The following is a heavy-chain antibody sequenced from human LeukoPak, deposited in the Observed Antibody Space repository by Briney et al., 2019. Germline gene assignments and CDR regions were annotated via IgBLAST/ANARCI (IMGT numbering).Heavy chain of an antibody. CDR3: ARDVDSWFYSYYGMDI. D-gene: IGHD6-13*01. Sequence: ASVKVSCKASGYTFTSYAMHWVRQAPGQRLEWMGWINAGNGNTKYSQKFQGRVTITRDTSASTAYMELSSLRSEDTAVYYCARDVDSWFYSYYGMDIWGKGTTVTVSS. CDR2: INAGNGNT. CDR1: GYTFTSYA. J-gene: IGHJ6*04. V-gene: IGHV1-3*01.